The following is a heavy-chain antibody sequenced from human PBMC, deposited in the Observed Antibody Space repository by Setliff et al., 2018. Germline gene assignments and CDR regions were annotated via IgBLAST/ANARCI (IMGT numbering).Heavy chain of an antibody. CDR2: IYIGGSA. J-gene: IGHJ3*01. Sequence: NPSETLSLTCTVSGGSISNYYWSWIRQPAGKGLEWIGRIYIGGSANYNPSLKSRVTMSIDTSKNQFSLKLSSVTAADTAVYYCARGNNWEPDAFDVWGQGTMVTVSS. CDR1: GGSISNYY. CDR3: ARGNNWEPDAFDV. D-gene: IGHD1-20*01. V-gene: IGHV4-4*07.